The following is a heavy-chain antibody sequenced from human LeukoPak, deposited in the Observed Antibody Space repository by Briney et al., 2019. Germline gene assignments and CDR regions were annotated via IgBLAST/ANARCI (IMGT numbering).Heavy chain of an antibody. CDR2: ISSSSYI. D-gene: IGHD4-23*01. J-gene: IGHJ4*02. CDR3: ARDRATVVTPGLFDY. V-gene: IGHV3-21*01. Sequence: GGSLRLSCAASGFTFSSYSMNWVRQAPGKGLEWVSSISSSSYIYYADSVKGRFTISRDNAKNSLYLQMNSLRAEDTAVYYCARDRATVVTPGLFDYWGQGTLVTVSS. CDR1: GFTFSSYS.